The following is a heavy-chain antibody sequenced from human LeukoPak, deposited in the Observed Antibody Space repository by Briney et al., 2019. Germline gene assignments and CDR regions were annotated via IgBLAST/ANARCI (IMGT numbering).Heavy chain of an antibody. CDR2: ISGSGDTT. V-gene: IGHV3-23*01. CDR1: GFIFSNYA. D-gene: IGHD6-19*01. J-gene: IGHJ6*03. CDR3: ARTYSGWYFPYIPSYYYYYMDV. Sequence: LTGGSLRLSCATSGFIFSNYAVNWVRQAPGKGLEWVSIISGSGDTTYYADSVKGRFTISRDNAKNSLYLQMNSLRAEDTAVYYCARTYSGWYFPYIPSYYYYYMDVWGKGTTVTISS.